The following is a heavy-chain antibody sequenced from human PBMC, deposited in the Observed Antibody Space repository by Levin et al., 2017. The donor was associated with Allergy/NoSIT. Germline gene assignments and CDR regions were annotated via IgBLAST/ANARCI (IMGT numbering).Heavy chain of an antibody. Sequence: GGSLRLSCAASGFTFSSYGMHWVRQAPGKGLEWVAVISYDGSNKYYADSVKGRFTISRDNSKNTLYLQMNSLRAEDTAVYYCAKPWAYCSGGSCYTGSWAFDIWGQGTMVTVSS. CDR2: ISYDGSNK. CDR1: GFTFSSYG. J-gene: IGHJ3*02. CDR3: AKPWAYCSGGSCYTGSWAFDI. V-gene: IGHV3-30*18. D-gene: IGHD2-15*01.